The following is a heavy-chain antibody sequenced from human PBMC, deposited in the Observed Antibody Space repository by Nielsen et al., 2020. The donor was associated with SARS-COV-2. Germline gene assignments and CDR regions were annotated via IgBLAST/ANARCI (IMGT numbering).Heavy chain of an antibody. CDR3: AREGGGIAAAAVLDYYYYYMDV. Sequence: GGSLRLSCAASGFTVGSNYMTWVRQAPGKGLEWVSSISSSSSYIYYADSVKGRFTISRDNAKNSLYLQMNSLRAEDTAVYYCAREGGGIAAAAVLDYYYYYMDVWGKGTTVTVSS. CDR2: ISSSSSYI. CDR1: GFTVGSNY. V-gene: IGHV3-21*01. J-gene: IGHJ6*03. D-gene: IGHD6-25*01.